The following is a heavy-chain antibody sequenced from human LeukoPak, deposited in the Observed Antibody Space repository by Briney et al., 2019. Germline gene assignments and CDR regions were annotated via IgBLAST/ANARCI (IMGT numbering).Heavy chain of an antibody. J-gene: IGHJ4*02. CDR1: GGSISSYY. D-gene: IGHD3-16*01. CDR3: AGRGRFGTVFDY. Sequence: SETLSLTCTVSGGSISSYYWSWIRQPPGKGLKWIGYIYYSGSTNYNPSLKSRVTISVDTSKNQFSLKLSSVTAADTAVYYCAGRGRFGTVFDYWGQGTLVTVSS. CDR2: IYYSGST. V-gene: IGHV4-59*08.